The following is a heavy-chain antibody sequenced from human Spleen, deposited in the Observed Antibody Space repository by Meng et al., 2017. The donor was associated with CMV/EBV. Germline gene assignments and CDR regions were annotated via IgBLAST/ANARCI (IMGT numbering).Heavy chain of an antibody. Sequence: GESLKISCAASGFTFSSYSMNWVRQAPGKGLEWVSSISSSSSYIYYADSVKGRFTISRDNAKNSLYLQMDSLRAEDTAVYYCARVSRGPGLVCDYWGQGTLVTVSS. J-gene: IGHJ4*02. V-gene: IGHV3-21*06. CDR2: ISSSSSYI. CDR1: GFTFSSYS. D-gene: IGHD6-19*01. CDR3: ARVSRGPGLVCDY.